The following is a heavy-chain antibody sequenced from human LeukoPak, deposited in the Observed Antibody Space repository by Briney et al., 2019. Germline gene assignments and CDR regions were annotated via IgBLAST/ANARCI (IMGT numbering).Heavy chain of an antibody. D-gene: IGHD5-24*01. J-gene: IGHJ3*02. Sequence: PSETLSLTCTVSGGSISSSSYYWGWIRQPPGKGLEWIGSIYYSGSTYYNPSLKSRVTISVDTSKNQFSLKLSSVTAADTVVYYCARSVEMATIHAFDIWGQGTVVTVSS. CDR2: IYYSGST. V-gene: IGHV4-39*01. CDR1: GGSISSSSYY. CDR3: ARSVEMATIHAFDI.